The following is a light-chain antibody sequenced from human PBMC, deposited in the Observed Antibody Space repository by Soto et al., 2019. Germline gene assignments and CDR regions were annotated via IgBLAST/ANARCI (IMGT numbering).Light chain of an antibody. CDR1: QSVSSN. CDR3: QHYNNWPPWT. Sequence: EIVMTQSPATLSVSPGERVTLSCRASQSVSSNLAWYQQKPGQAPRLLIYHASTRATGIPARFSGSGSGTDFTLTISSLQSEDFAVYYCQHYNNWPPWTFGQGTKVEIK. J-gene: IGKJ1*01. CDR2: HAS. V-gene: IGKV3-15*01.